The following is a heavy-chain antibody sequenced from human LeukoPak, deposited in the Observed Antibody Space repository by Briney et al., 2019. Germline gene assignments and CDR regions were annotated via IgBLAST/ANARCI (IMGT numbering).Heavy chain of an antibody. CDR3: AKDLGITMVRGVMWAFDY. D-gene: IGHD3-10*01. Sequence: PGGPLRLSWAASGFSFSNYYMHWVRQAPGKGLEWVATISYDGSNKYYADSVKGRISISRDSSKNTLYLQMKSLRAEDTAVYFCAKDLGITMVRGVMWAFDYWGQGTLVTVSS. CDR1: GFSFSNYY. CDR2: ISYDGSNK. J-gene: IGHJ4*02. V-gene: IGHV3-30*18.